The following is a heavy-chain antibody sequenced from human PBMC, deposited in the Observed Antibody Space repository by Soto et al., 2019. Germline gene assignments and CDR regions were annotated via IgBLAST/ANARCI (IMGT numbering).Heavy chain of an antibody. CDR1: GFTFXYSA. Sequence: EVQLLESGGGLVQPGGSLXLSCAASGFTFXYSAMSWVXQAPGKGLEWVSALGANGGSTYYAASVKGRFTISGDNSRTTLFLQMNSLRAEDTAVYYCAKDQWIAAPGIFGSWGQGTLVTVSS. J-gene: IGHJ4*02. CDR3: AKDQWIAAPGIFGS. CDR2: LGANGGST. D-gene: IGHD6-25*01. V-gene: IGHV3-23*01.